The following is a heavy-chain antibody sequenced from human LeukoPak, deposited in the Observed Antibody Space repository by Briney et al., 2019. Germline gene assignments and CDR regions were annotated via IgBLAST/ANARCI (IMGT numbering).Heavy chain of an antibody. CDR2: INHSGST. Sequence: PSETLSLTCTVSGGSISSSSYYWSWIRQPPGKGLEWIGEINHSGSTNYNPSLKSRVTISVDTSKNQFSLKLSSVTAADTAVYYCASRVIWDDYYPSNWFDPWGQGTLVTVSS. CDR3: ASRVIWDDYYPSNWFDP. D-gene: IGHD2-21*02. V-gene: IGHV4-39*07. J-gene: IGHJ5*02. CDR1: GGSISSSSYY.